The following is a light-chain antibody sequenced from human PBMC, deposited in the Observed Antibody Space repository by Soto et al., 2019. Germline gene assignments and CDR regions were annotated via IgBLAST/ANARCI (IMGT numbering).Light chain of an antibody. V-gene: IGKV3-20*01. CDR2: GAS. CDR1: QSFGNNY. J-gene: IGKJ4*01. Sequence: EIVLTQSPGTLPLSPGERATLSCKASQSFGNNYLAWYQQKPGQAPMLLIYGASTRATGIPDRFSGSGSGTDFTLIISRLEPEDFEVYYCQQYVSSPLTFGGRTKVDIK. CDR3: QQYVSSPLT.